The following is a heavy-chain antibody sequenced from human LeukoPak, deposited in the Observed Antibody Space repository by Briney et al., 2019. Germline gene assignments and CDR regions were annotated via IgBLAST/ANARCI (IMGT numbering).Heavy chain of an antibody. D-gene: IGHD3-22*01. CDR2: IIPILGIA. Sequence: SVKVSCTASGGTFSSYAISWVRQAPGQGLEWMGRIIPILGIANYAQKFQGRVTITADKSTSTAYMELSSLRSEDTAVYYCARDLASSGYYSLPDYWGQGTLVTVSS. CDR1: GGTFSSYA. CDR3: ARDLASSGYYSLPDY. J-gene: IGHJ4*02. V-gene: IGHV1-69*04.